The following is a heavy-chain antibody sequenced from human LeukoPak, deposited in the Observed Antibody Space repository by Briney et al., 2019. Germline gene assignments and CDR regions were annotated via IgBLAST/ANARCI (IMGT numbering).Heavy chain of an antibody. V-gene: IGHV4-4*07. CDR1: GGSISRYY. CDR3: ARDGSSWSNMDV. D-gene: IGHD6-13*01. Sequence: SETLSLTCTVSGGSISRYYWSWIRQPAGKGLEWIGRIYTSGSTNYNPSLKSRVTMSVDTSKNQFSLKLSSVTAADTAVYYCARDGSSWSNMDVWGKGTTVTVSS. CDR2: IYTSGST. J-gene: IGHJ6*03.